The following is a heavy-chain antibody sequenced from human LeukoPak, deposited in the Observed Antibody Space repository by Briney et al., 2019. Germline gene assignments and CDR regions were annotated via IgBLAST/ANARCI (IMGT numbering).Heavy chain of an antibody. D-gene: IGHD5-18*01. Sequence: PSETLSLTCTVSGGSISSGDYYWSWIRQPPGKGLEWIGYIYYSGSTYYNPSLKSRVTISVETSKNQFSLKLSSVTAADTAVYYCSRGGSQEYSYGSFDYWGQGTLVTVSS. J-gene: IGHJ4*02. V-gene: IGHV4-30-4*08. CDR1: GGSISSGDYY. CDR2: IYYSGST. CDR3: SRGGSQEYSYGSFDY.